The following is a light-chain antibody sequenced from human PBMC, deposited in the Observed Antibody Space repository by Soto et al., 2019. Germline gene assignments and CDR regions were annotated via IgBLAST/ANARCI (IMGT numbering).Light chain of an antibody. CDR2: QHS. CDR1: KLGDKY. V-gene: IGLV3-1*01. Sequence: SYERAQPPSVSVSPGQTASMTCSGDKLGDKYTCWYQQKPGQSPVLVIYQHSQRPSGIPERFSGSNSGNTATLTISGTQAMDEADYYCQAWDSSTDVVFGGGTKVTVL. J-gene: IGLJ2*01. CDR3: QAWDSSTDVV.